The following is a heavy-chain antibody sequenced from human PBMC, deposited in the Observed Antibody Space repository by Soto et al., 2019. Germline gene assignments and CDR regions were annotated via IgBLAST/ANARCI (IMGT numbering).Heavy chain of an antibody. J-gene: IGHJ4*02. CDR2: IYYSGST. D-gene: IGHD3-9*01. CDR1: GGSISSYY. V-gene: IGHV4-59*08. Sequence: SETLSLTCTVSGGSISSYYWSWIRQPPGKGLEWIGYIYYSGSTNYNPSLKSRVTISVDTSKNQFSLKLSSVTAADTAVYYCARHKVGYVLRYFDWLPEFDYWGQGTLVTVSS. CDR3: ARHKVGYVLRYFDWLPEFDY.